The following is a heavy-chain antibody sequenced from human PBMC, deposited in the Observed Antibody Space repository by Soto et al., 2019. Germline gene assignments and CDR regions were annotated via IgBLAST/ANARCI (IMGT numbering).Heavy chain of an antibody. V-gene: IGHV6-1*01. J-gene: IGHJ5*02. D-gene: IGHD1-7*01. CDR2: TYYRSKWYN. Sequence: SPTLSLPCAISGDSVSSNSAAWNWIRQSPSRGLEWLGRTYYRSKWYNDYAVSVKSRITINPDTSKNQFSLQLNSVTPEDTAVYYCARDLNYAKTPLQYFNWFDPWGQGTLVTVS. CDR1: GDSVSSNSAA. CDR3: ARDLNYAKTPLQYFNWFDP.